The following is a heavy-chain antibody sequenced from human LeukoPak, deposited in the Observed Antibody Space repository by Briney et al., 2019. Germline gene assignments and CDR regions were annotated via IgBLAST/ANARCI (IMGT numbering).Heavy chain of an antibody. CDR3: ARSKRDVRYFDILTDYPKYYFDY. V-gene: IGHV4-34*01. J-gene: IGHJ4*02. CDR1: GGSFSGYY. CDR2: INHSGST. Sequence: SETLSLTCAVYGGSFSGYYWSWIRQPPGKGLEWIGEINHSGSTNYNPSLKSRVTISVDTSKNQFSLNLSSVTAADTAVYYCARSKRDVRYFDILTDYPKYYFDYWGQGTLVTVSS. D-gene: IGHD3-9*01.